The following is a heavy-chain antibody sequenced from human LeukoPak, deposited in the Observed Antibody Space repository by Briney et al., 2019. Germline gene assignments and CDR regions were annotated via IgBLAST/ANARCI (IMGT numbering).Heavy chain of an antibody. D-gene: IGHD1-26*01. V-gene: IGHV4-59*01. CDR2: IYYSGST. CDR3: ARVYSGSRYYFDS. CDR1: GGSISSFY. Sequence: PSETLSLTCTVSGGSISSFYWSWIRQPPEKGLEWIGYIYYSGSTHYSPSLKSRVTISVDTSRNQFSLKLRSVTAADTAVYYCARVYSGSRYYFDSWGQGTLVTVSS. J-gene: IGHJ4*02.